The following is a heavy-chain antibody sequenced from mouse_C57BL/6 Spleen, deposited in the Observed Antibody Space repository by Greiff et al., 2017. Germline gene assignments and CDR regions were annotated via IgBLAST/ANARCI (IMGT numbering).Heavy chain of an antibody. J-gene: IGHJ3*01. CDR3: AREGDYDYDDWFAY. CDR2: IYPGSGST. CDR1: GYTFTSYW. V-gene: IGHV1-55*01. D-gene: IGHD2-4*01. Sequence: QVQLQQPGAELVKPGASVKMSCKASGYTFTSYWITWVKQRPGQGLAWIGDIYPGSGSTNYNEKFKSKATLTVDTSSSTAYMQLSSLTSEDSAVYYGAREGDYDYDDWFAYWGQGTLVTVSA.